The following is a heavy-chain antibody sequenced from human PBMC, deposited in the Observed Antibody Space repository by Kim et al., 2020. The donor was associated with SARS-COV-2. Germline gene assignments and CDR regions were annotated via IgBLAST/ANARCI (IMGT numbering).Heavy chain of an antibody. CDR1: GYSFTSYW. CDR3: ARRRANVDTAMVGEYYFDY. D-gene: IGHD5-18*01. J-gene: IGHJ4*02. Sequence: GESLKISCKGSGYSFTSYWIGWVRQMPGKGLEWMGIIYPGDSDTRYSPSFQGQVTISADKSISTAYLQWSSLKASDTAMYYCARRRANVDTAMVGEYYFDYWGQGTLVTVSS. CDR2: IYPGDSDT. V-gene: IGHV5-51*01.